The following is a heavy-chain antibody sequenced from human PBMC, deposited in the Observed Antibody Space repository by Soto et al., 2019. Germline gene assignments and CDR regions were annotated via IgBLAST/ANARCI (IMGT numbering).Heavy chain of an antibody. CDR1: GFTFSAYW. V-gene: IGHV3-7*01. D-gene: IGHD6-25*01. CDR2: IKQAGSVK. CDR3: AREKRANGYFDY. Sequence: EVQLVESGGGLVQTGGSLRLSCAASGFTFSAYWMSWVRQAPGKGLEWVANIKQAGSVKYFVGSVHGRFIISRDDAKNSLFLQVNSLRVEDTAVYYCAREKRANGYFDYWGQGTLVTVSS. J-gene: IGHJ4*02.